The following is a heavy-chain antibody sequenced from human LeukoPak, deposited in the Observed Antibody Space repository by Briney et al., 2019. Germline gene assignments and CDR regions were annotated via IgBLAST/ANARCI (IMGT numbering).Heavy chain of an antibody. D-gene: IGHD4-17*01. CDR3: ARAHGDYMNYFDY. CDR1: GGSFSGYY. CDR2: INHSGST. Sequence: ETLSLTCAVYGGSFSGYYWSWIRQPLGKGLEWIGEINHSGSTNYNPSLKSRVTISVDTSKNQFSLKLSSVTAADTAVYYCARAHGDYMNYFDYWGQGTLVTVSS. J-gene: IGHJ4*02. V-gene: IGHV4-34*01.